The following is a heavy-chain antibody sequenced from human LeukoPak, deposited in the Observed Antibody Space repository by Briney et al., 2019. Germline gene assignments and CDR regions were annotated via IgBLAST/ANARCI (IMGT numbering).Heavy chain of an antibody. J-gene: IGHJ4*02. CDR3: ARDLVGANGY. CDR1: GGSISSYY. Sequence: SETLSLTCTVSGGSISSYYWSWIRQPPGKGLEWIGFIYYRGSTNYNPSLESRVTISVDTSKNRFSLKLSSVTAADTAVYYCARDLVGANGYWGQGTLVTVSS. CDR2: IYYRGST. D-gene: IGHD1-26*01. V-gene: IGHV4-59*01.